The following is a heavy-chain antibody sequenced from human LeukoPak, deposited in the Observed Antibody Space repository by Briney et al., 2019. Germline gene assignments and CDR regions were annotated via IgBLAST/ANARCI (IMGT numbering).Heavy chain of an antibody. V-gene: IGHV4-39*01. CDR1: SGSISSRNYY. CDR3: ARLDWETNAFDI. CDR2: MYYSGST. D-gene: IGHD3-9*01. Sequence: SETLSLTCTVSSGSISSRNYYWGWTRQPPGKGLEWIGNMYYSGSTYYNPSLKSRVTMSVDTSKNQFSLKLSSMTAADTAVYYCARLDWETNAFDIWGQGTMVTVSS. J-gene: IGHJ3*02.